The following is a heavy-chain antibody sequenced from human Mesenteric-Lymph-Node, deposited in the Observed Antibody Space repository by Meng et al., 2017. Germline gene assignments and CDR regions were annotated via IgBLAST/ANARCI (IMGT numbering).Heavy chain of an antibody. CDR2: ISYSGAT. J-gene: IGHJ5*02. CDR1: CASISSAVF. V-gene: IGHV4-30-4*01. CDR3: ARVVGDCASCYKGWFDP. Sequence: QWRGSGPRLGRLSPTLSLTCTFPCASISSAVFWIWIRQPPGKDLEWIGYISYSGATHYNPSLKSRLTISVDTAKNQFSLSLSSVTAADTAVYYCARVVGDCASCYKGWFDPWGQGTLVTVSS. D-gene: IGHD2-2*02.